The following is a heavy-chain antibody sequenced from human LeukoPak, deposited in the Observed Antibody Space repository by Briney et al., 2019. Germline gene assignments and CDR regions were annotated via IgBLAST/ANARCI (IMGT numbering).Heavy chain of an antibody. J-gene: IGHJ4*02. CDR3: ARGHCSSGTCHSYLPYYFDY. V-gene: IGHV3-23*01. CDR1: GFTFSDYA. D-gene: IGHD2-15*01. CDR2: ISDDGRNT. Sequence: GGSLRLSCAASGFTFSDYAMSWVRQTPGKGLEWVATISDDGRNTYHGDSVKGRFTIARDKNTLHQQKSSLGVGDTAVCYCARGHCSSGTCHSYLPYYFDYWGQGTLVTVSS.